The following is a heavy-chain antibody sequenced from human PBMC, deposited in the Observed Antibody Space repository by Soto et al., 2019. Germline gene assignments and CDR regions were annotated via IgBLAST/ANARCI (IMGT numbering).Heavy chain of an antibody. V-gene: IGHV1-3*01. Sequence: ASVKVSCKASGYTFTSYGIHWVRQAPGQRLEWMGWINAANGDTKYSPKFQGRVTITRDISASTAYMELSSLRSEDTAVYYCVRRHVSATGIDWFDHWGQGTLVTVSS. CDR2: INAANGDT. CDR1: GYTFTSYG. CDR3: VRRHVSATGIDWFDH. D-gene: IGHD6-13*01. J-gene: IGHJ5*02.